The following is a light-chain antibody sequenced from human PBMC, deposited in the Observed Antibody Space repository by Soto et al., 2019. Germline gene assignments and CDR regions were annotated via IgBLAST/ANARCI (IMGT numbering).Light chain of an antibody. V-gene: IGLV1-51*01. CDR3: GTWDSGLTAVV. J-gene: IGLJ3*02. CDR2: DNN. Sequence: QSMLTQPPSVSAAPAQKVTISCSGTSSNIGNNNVVWYQQLPGTAPKLLIYDNNKRPSGIPDRFSGSKSGTSATLGITGLQTGDEADYYCGTWDSGLTAVVFGGGTKLTVL. CDR1: SSNIGNNN.